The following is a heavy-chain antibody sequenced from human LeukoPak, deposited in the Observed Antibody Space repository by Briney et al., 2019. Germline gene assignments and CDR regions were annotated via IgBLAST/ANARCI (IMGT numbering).Heavy chain of an antibody. CDR1: GFTSSSYT. CDR3: ARGDRGSSWRYFDY. Sequence: GGSLRLSCAASGFTSSSYTMNWVRQAPGKGLEWVSSISSSSSYIYYADSVKGRFTISRDNAKNSLYLQMNSLRADDTAVYYCARGDRGSSWRYFDYWGQGTLVTVSS. V-gene: IGHV3-21*01. CDR2: ISSSSSYI. D-gene: IGHD6-13*01. J-gene: IGHJ4*02.